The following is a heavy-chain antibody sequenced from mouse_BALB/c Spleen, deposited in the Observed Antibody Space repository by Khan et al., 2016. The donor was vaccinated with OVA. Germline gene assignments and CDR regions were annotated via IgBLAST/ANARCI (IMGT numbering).Heavy chain of an antibody. J-gene: IGHJ4*01. CDR3: ASELGRYYAMDY. D-gene: IGHD4-1*01. Sequence: EVQLQESGPGLVKPSQSLSLTCTVTGYSITRDYAWNWIRQFPGNKLEWMGYITNSGSTNYNPSLTSRISITRDTSKNQFFLQLNSVTTEDTATHYCASELGRYYAMDYWGQGTSVTVSS. CDR2: ITNSGST. CDR1: GYSITRDYA. V-gene: IGHV3-2*02.